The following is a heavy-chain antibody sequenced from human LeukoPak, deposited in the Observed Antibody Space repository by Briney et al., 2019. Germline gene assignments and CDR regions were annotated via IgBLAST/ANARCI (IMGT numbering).Heavy chain of an antibody. J-gene: IGHJ4*02. CDR3: ARGQDIVVVPAAASGSYFDY. CDR2: INHSGST. D-gene: IGHD2-2*01. Sequence: SETLSLTCAVYGGSFSGYYWSWIRRPPGKGLEWIGEINHSGSTNYNPSLKSRVTISVDTSKNQFSLKLSSVTAADTAVYYCARGQDIVVVPAAASGSYFDYWGQGTLVTVSS. CDR1: GGSFSGYY. V-gene: IGHV4-34*01.